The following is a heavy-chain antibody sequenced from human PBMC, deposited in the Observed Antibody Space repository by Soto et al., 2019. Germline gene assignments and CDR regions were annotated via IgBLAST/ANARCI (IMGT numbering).Heavy chain of an antibody. J-gene: IGHJ3*02. D-gene: IGHD2-2*01. CDR2: IYPGDSDT. CDR3: AVRGLIVVVPAANDAFDI. V-gene: IGHV5-51*01. CDR1: GYSFTSYW. Sequence: GESLKISCKGSGYSFTSYWIGWVRQMPGKGLEWMGIIYPGDSDTRYSPSFQGQVTISADKSISTAYLQWSSLKASDTAMYYCAVRGLIVVVPAANDAFDIWGQGTMVTVSS.